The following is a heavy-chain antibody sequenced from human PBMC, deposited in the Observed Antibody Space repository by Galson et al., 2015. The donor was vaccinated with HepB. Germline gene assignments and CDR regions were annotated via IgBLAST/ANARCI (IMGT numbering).Heavy chain of an antibody. D-gene: IGHD6-6*01. Sequence: SLRLSCAASGFTFDDYAMHWVRQAPGKGLEWVSGISWNSGSIGYADSVKGRFTISRDNAKNSLYLQMNSLRAEDTAVYYCAKDRRIAARPGAEGNGMDVWGQGTTVTVSS. CDR1: GFTFDDYA. J-gene: IGHJ6*02. V-gene: IGHV3-9*01. CDR2: ISWNSGSI. CDR3: AKDRRIAARPGAEGNGMDV.